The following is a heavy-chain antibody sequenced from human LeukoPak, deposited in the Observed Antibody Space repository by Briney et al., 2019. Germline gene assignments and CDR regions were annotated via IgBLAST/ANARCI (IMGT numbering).Heavy chain of an antibody. V-gene: IGHV3-23*01. CDR1: GFTFSSYA. CDR2: ISARGDKT. D-gene: IGHD1-26*01. J-gene: IGHJ4*02. Sequence: GGSLRLSCAASGFTFSSYALSWVRQAPGKGLNGVSAISARGDKTYYADSVKGRFTISRDNSRNTVYLQINSLRAEDTAVYYCAKEYRRPGPFDYWGQGTLVTVSS. CDR3: AKEYRRPGPFDY.